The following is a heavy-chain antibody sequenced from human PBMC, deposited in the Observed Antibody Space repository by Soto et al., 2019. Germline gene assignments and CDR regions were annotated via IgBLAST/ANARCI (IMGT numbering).Heavy chain of an antibody. J-gene: IGHJ4*02. V-gene: IGHV3-30*03. CDR3: ARPAARYYFDY. D-gene: IGHD2-2*01. CDR2: ISYDGSNK. Sequence: GGSLRLSCAASGFTFSSYGMHWVRQAPGKGLEWVAVISYDGSNKYYADSVKGRFTISRDNSKNTLYLQMNSLRAEDTAVYYCARPAARYYFDYWGQGTLVTVPS. CDR1: GFTFSSYG.